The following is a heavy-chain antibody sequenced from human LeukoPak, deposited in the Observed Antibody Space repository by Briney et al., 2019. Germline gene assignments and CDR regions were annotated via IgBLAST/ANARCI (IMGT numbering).Heavy chain of an antibody. CDR2: INPNSGGT. V-gene: IGHV1-2*06. D-gene: IGHD2-2*01. J-gene: IGHJ4*02. CDR1: GYTFTSYD. Sequence: ASVKVSCKASGYTFTSYDINWVRQATGQGLEWMGRINPNSGGTNYAQKFQGRVTMTRDTSISTAYMELSRLTSDDTAVYYCATERERALYCSSTSCPFDYWGQGTLVTVSS. CDR3: ATERERALYCSSTSCPFDY.